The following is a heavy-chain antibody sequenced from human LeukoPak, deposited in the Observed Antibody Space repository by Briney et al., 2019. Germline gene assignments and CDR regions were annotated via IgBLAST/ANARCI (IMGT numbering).Heavy chain of an antibody. D-gene: IGHD1-26*01. J-gene: IGHJ4*02. CDR2: FDPEDGET. CDR1: GYTFTSYG. CDR3: ATNSGSYFLY. Sequence: GASVKVSCKASGYTFTSYGISWVRQAPGQGLEWMGGFDPEDGETVYAQNFQGRVTMTEDTSTDTAYMELSSLTSEDTAVYYCATNSGSYFLYWGQGTLVTVSS. V-gene: IGHV1-24*01.